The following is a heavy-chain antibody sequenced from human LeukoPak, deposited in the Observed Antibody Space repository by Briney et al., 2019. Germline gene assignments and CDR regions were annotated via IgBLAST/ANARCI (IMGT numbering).Heavy chain of an antibody. D-gene: IGHD3-9*01. CDR2: IKQDGSEK. Sequence: GGSLRLSCAASGFTFSSYWMSWVRQAPGKGLEWVANIKQDGSEKYYVDSVKGRFTISRDNAKNSLYLQMNSLRAEDTAVYYCAREFVLAGYSAYYFDYWGQGTLVTVSS. CDR1: GFTFSSYW. J-gene: IGHJ4*02. V-gene: IGHV3-7*01. CDR3: AREFVLAGYSAYYFDY.